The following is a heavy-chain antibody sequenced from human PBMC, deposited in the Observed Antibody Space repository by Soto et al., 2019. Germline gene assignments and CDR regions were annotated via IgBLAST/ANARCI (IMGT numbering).Heavy chain of an antibody. CDR1: GGSISSGGYY. D-gene: IGHD2-15*01. CDR2: IYYSGST. CDR3: ARDAGSGGSWNWYYGMDV. V-gene: IGHV4-31*03. Sequence: SETLSLTCTVSGGSISSGGYYWSRIRQHPGKGLEWIGYIYYSGSTYYNPSLKSRVTISVDTSKNQFSLKLSSVTAADTAVYYCARDAGSGGSWNWYYGMDVWGQGTTVTVSS. J-gene: IGHJ6*02.